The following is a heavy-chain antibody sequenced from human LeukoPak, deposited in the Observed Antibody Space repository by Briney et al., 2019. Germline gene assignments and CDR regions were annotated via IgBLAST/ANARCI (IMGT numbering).Heavy chain of an antibody. CDR1: GYSISSGYY. CDR2: IYHSGST. J-gene: IGHJ4*02. Sequence: SETLSLTCAVSGYSISSGYYWGWIRQHPGKGLERIGSIYHSGSTYYNPSLKSRVTISVDTSKNQFSLKLSSVTAADTAVYYCASTVNAIGATPGYWGQGTLVTVSS. V-gene: IGHV4-38-2*01. CDR3: ASTVNAIGATPGY. D-gene: IGHD4-17*01.